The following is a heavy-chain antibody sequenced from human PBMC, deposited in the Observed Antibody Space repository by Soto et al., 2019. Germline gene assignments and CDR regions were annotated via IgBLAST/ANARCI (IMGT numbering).Heavy chain of an antibody. D-gene: IGHD5-12*01. J-gene: IGHJ5*02. Sequence: VESVKISCNGSGYRLTSDWIAWVRQMPWKGLEWMGIIYPGDSDTRYSPSFQGQVTISADKSITTAYLQWSSLKASDTAIYYCARQFYSGYDRGGWFDPWGQGTLVTVS. CDR1: GYRLTSDW. CDR2: IYPGDSDT. V-gene: IGHV5-51*01. CDR3: ARQFYSGYDRGGWFDP.